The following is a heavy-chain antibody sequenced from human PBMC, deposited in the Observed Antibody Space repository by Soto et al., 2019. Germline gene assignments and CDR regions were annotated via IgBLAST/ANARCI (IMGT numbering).Heavy chain of an antibody. V-gene: IGHV1-69*12. CDR1: GGSLSNYG. CDR3: ARGDATKIVVTTYDAMDV. J-gene: IGHJ6*02. Sequence: QVQLVQSGAEVKKPGSSVKVSCKASGGSLSNYGISWVRQAPGQGLEWMGGIIPVFGTANYAQKFQARVTITVDESTNIVYMDVTSLRSEDTAVYYCARGDATKIVVTTYDAMDVWGQGTTVTVSS. CDR2: IIPVFGTA. D-gene: IGHD4-17*01.